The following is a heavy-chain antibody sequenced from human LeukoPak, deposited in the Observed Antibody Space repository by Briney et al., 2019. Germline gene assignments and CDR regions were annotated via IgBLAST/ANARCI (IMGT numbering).Heavy chain of an antibody. Sequence: SETLSLSCTVSGGSISSNYWSWIRQPAGKGLEWIGRIHTSGSTKYNPSLKSQVTMSVDTSNNQLSLKLSSVTAADTAVYYCARGGPPEGVDYWGQGTLVTVSS. CDR2: IHTSGST. CDR3: ARGGPPEGVDY. J-gene: IGHJ4*02. V-gene: IGHV4-4*07. CDR1: GGSISSNY.